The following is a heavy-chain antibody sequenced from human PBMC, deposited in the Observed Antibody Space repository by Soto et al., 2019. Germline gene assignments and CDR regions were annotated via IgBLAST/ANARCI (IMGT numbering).Heavy chain of an antibody. Sequence: QVQLVESGGGVVQPGRSLRLSCAASGFTFSSYGMHWVRQAPGKGLEWVAVIWYDGSNKYYADYVKGRFTISRDNSKNTLYLQMNSLRAEDTAVYYCARGWLFYDAFDIWGQVTMVTVSS. J-gene: IGHJ3*02. CDR1: GFTFSSYG. CDR3: ARGWLFYDAFDI. V-gene: IGHV3-33*01. D-gene: IGHD3-3*01. CDR2: IWYDGSNK.